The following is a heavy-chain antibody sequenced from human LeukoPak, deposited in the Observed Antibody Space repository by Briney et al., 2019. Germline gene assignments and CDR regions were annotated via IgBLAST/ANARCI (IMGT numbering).Heavy chain of an antibody. CDR1: GFTLSNYD. Sequence: PGGSLRLSCAASGFTLSNYDMNWIRQAPGKGLEWVSSISTSGRYIYYKDSVRGRFTISRDDAKNPLYLSLNSLRGEDTAVYYCARADCSSSTCYLRRSWFDPWGQGTLVTVSS. J-gene: IGHJ5*02. CDR3: ARADCSSSTCYLRRSWFDP. D-gene: IGHD2-2*01. CDR2: ISTSGRYI. V-gene: IGHV3-21*01.